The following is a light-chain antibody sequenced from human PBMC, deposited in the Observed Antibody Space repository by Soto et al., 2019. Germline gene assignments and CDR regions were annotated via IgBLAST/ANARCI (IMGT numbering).Light chain of an antibody. V-gene: IGLV2-14*01. CDR1: SSDVGGYNY. Sequence: QSALTRPASVSGSPGQSITISCTGTSSDVGGYNYVSWYQQHPGKAPKLMMYEVSNRPSGVSNRFSGSRSGNTASLTISGLQSEDEAEYYCNSYTTNSTFVFGTGTKLTVL. J-gene: IGLJ1*01. CDR2: EVS. CDR3: NSYTTNSTFV.